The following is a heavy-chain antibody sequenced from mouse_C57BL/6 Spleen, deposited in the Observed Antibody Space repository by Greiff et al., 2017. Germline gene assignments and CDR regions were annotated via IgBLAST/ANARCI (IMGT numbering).Heavy chain of an antibody. D-gene: IGHD1-1*01. CDR1: GYTFTDYY. CDR2: INPNNGGT. V-gene: IGHV1-26*01. Sequence: VQLQQSGPELVKPGASVKISCKASGYTFTDYYMNWVKQSHGKGLEWIGDINPNNGGTSYNQKFKGKATLTVDKSSSTAYMELRSLTSEDSAVYYCARVYGSSYAWFAYWGQGTLVTVSA. J-gene: IGHJ3*01. CDR3: ARVYGSSYAWFAY.